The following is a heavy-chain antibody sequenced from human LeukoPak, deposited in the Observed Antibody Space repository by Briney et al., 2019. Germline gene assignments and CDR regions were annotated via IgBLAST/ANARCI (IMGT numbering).Heavy chain of an antibody. J-gene: IGHJ4*02. D-gene: IGHD6-19*01. CDR1: GGSISSYY. CDR2: IYTSGST. CDR3: ARTTIAVAGTHFDY. Sequence: SETLSLTCTVSGGSISSYYWSWIRQPAGKGLERIGRIYTSGSTNYNPSLKSRVTMSVDTSKNQFSLKLSSVTAADTAVYYCARTTIAVAGTHFDYWGQGTLVTVSS. V-gene: IGHV4-4*07.